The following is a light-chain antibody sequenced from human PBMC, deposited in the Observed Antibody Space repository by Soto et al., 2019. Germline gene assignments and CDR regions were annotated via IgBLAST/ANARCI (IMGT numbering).Light chain of an antibody. CDR2: AAS. CDR3: QQSNSFPIT. Sequence: IPMTQTPSSLSASVGDRVTITCRSSQGISTYLNWYLQKPGKAPKLLIYAASSLQSGVPSRFRGSGSGTDFTLTINTLQPEDFATYYCQQSNSFPITFGQGTRLE. J-gene: IGKJ5*01. V-gene: IGKV1-39*01. CDR1: QGISTY.